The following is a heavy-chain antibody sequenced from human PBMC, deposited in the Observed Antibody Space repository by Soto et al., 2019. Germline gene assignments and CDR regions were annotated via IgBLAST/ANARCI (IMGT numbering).Heavy chain of an antibody. CDR1: GFTFTSYA. V-gene: IGHV3-23*01. CDR3: AKSPATVRNPCDLDY. J-gene: IGHJ4*02. Sequence: EVQLLESGGGLVLPGGSLRLSCAASGFTFTSYALSWVRQAPGRGLEWVSAISGSGGNTYYADSVKGRFTISRDKSKSALYLPLDSLRVDDTAVYYCAKSPATVRNPCDLDYWGQGALVSVSS. D-gene: IGHD4-17*01. CDR2: ISGSGGNT.